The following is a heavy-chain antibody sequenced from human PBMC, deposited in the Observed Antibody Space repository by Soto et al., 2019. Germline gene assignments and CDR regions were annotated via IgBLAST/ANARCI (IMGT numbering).Heavy chain of an antibody. CDR1: GYTFTSYD. V-gene: IGHV1-8*01. CDR2: MNPNSGNT. Sequence: QVQLVQSGAEVKKPGASVKVSCKASGYTFTSYDINWVRQATGQGLEWMGWMNPNSGNTDYAQKFRGRVTMTRDTSIRTAYKELSGLTSEDTAVYYCARRNGDYGRPDYWGLGTLVTVYS. J-gene: IGHJ4*02. D-gene: IGHD4-17*01. CDR3: ARRNGDYGRPDY.